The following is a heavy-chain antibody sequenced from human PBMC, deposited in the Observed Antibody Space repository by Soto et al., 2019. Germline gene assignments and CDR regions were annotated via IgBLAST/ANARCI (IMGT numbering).Heavy chain of an antibody. CDR1: GDSFSDYY. CDR3: VGGRGRLVGFDY. V-gene: IGHV4-34*01. D-gene: IGHD2-15*01. CDR2: IDHSGNT. Sequence: QVQLQQWGAGLLKPSETLSLTCAVNGDSFSDYYWNWIRQPPGKGLEWIGEIDHSGNTNYSPSLKSRVTVSVDTSKNQFSPRLHPVAAADTAVYYCVGGRGRLVGFDYWGRGTLVTVSS. J-gene: IGHJ4*02.